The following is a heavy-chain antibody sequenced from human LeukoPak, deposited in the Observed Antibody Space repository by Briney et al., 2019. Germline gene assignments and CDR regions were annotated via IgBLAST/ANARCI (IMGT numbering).Heavy chain of an antibody. CDR3: AREFRILPDI. CDR1: GFTFSSYW. J-gene: IGHJ3*02. Sequence: GGSLRLSCAASGFTFSSYWMHWVRQAPGEGLLCVSRINSDGSTTNYADSVKGRFTISRDNAKHTLYLQMNSLRDEDTAVYYCAREFRILPDIWGQGTMVTVSS. CDR2: INSDGSTT. V-gene: IGHV3-74*01. D-gene: IGHD5-18*01.